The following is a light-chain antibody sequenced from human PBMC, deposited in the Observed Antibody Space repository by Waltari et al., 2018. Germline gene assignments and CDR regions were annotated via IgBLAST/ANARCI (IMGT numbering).Light chain of an antibody. CDR3: SSQSSNDVVL. Sequence: QSALTQPASVSGSPGQSVTIFCAGTSNDVRGYNSVSWYQEHPGQAPRVIIYDGSDRPSGVSDRFSGSKSGNTASLTISGLQAEDEADYYCSSQSSNDVVLFGGGTKLTVL. CDR1: SNDVRGYNS. J-gene: IGLJ2*01. V-gene: IGLV2-14*01. CDR2: DGS.